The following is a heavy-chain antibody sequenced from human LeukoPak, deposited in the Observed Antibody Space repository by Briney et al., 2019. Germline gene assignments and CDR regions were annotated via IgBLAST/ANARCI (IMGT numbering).Heavy chain of an antibody. V-gene: IGHV4-34*01. J-gene: IGHJ4*02. CDR1: GGSFSGYY. CDR2: INHSGST. Sequence: SETLSLTCAVYGGSFSGYYWSWIRQPPGKGLEWIGEINHSGSTNYNPSLKSRVTISVDTSKNQFSLKLSSVTAADTAVYYCARGVSYYDSSGQGGSYFDYWGQGTLVTVSS. CDR3: ARGVSYYDSSGQGGSYFDY. D-gene: IGHD3-22*01.